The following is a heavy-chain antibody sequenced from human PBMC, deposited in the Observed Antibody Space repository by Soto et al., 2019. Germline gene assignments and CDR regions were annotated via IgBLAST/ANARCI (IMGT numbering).Heavy chain of an antibody. Sequence: EVQLLESGGGLVQPGGSLRLSCAASGFTFSSYAMSWVRQAPGKGLEWVSAISGSGGSTYYADSVKGRFTISRDNSKNTLYLQMNSLRSEDTAVYYGAKDLCSYYGDYDYWGQGTLVTVSS. J-gene: IGHJ4*02. D-gene: IGHD3-3*01. CDR2: ISGSGGST. CDR3: AKDLCSYYGDYDY. CDR1: GFTFSSYA. V-gene: IGHV3-23*01.